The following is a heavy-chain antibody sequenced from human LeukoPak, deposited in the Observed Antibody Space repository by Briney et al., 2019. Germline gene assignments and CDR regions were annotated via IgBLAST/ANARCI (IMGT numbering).Heavy chain of an antibody. D-gene: IGHD2-2*01. CDR3: AKGPSSGSQLPQPYYYYMDV. CDR2: ISGSGGST. J-gene: IGHJ6*03. Sequence: AGGSLRLSCAASGFTFSSYAMSWVRQAPGKGLEWVSAISGSGGSTYYADSVKGRFTISRDNSKNTLYLQMNSLRAEDTAVYYCAKGPSSGSQLPQPYYYYMDVWGKGTTVTVSS. V-gene: IGHV3-23*01. CDR1: GFTFSSYA.